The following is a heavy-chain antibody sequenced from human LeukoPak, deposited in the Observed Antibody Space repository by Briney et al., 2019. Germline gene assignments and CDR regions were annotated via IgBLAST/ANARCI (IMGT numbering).Heavy chain of an antibody. CDR1: GFTFSSYA. CDR2: ISSNGGST. Sequence: GGSLTLSCSASGFTFSSYAMHWVRQAPGKGLEYVSAISSNGGSTYYADSVKGRFTISRDNSKNTLYLQMSSLRAEDTAVYYCVKDSAMVRGVIIPYYFDYWGQGTLVTVSS. D-gene: IGHD3-10*01. V-gene: IGHV3-64D*06. J-gene: IGHJ4*02. CDR3: VKDSAMVRGVIIPYYFDY.